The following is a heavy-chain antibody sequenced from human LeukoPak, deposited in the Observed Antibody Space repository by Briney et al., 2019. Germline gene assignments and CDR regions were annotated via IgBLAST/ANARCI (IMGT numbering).Heavy chain of an antibody. CDR3: ARWYFAYYGMDV. D-gene: IGHD1-14*01. Sequence: GRSLRLSCTVSGFTFGSYAVHWVRQAPGKGLEWVAGISYDGSNKYYADSVKGRFTISRDNSKNTLYFQMNSLRAEDTAVYYCARWYFAYYGMDVWGQGTTVTVSS. J-gene: IGHJ6*02. V-gene: IGHV3-30*14. CDR2: ISYDGSNK. CDR1: GFTFGSYA.